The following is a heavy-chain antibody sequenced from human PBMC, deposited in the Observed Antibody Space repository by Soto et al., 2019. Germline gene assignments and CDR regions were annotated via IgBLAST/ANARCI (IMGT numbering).Heavy chain of an antibody. V-gene: IGHV4-34*01. CDR2: INHSGST. CDR3: ARRIQLWFRAYYYYGMDV. J-gene: IGHJ6*02. Sequence: QVQLQQWGAGLLKPSETLSLTCAVYGGSFSGYYWSWIRQPPGKGLEWIGEINHSGSTKYNPSLKSRVTISVDTSKNQFSLKLSSVTAADTAVYYCARRIQLWFRAYYYYGMDVWGQGTTVTVSS. CDR1: GGSFSGYY. D-gene: IGHD5-18*01.